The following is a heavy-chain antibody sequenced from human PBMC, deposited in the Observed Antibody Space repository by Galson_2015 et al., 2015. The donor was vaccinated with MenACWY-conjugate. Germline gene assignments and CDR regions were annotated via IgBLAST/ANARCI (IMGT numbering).Heavy chain of an antibody. D-gene: IGHD3-10*01. CDR2: ISASSGSI. CDR3: ASVWMVRGLFDY. J-gene: IGHJ4*02. Sequence: SLRLSCAASGFTFRSYSMNWVRQAPGQGLDWVSYISASSGSIYYTDSVKGRFTISRDNAKKSLYLQMNSLRAEDTAVYYCASVWMVRGLFDYWGQGTLVTVFS. V-gene: IGHV3-48*01. CDR1: GFTFRSYS.